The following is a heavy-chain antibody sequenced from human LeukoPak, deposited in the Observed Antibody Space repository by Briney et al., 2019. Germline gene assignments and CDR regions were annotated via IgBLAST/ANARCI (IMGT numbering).Heavy chain of an antibody. V-gene: IGHV3-30*03. CDR3: ARGARDSSGYYSNYWYFDL. CDR1: GFTFSSYG. CDR2: ISYDGSNK. D-gene: IGHD3-22*01. J-gene: IGHJ2*01. Sequence: GGSLRLSCAASGFTFSSYGMHWVRQAPGKGLEWVAVISYDGSNKYYADSVKGRFTISRDNSKNTLYLQMNSLRAEDTAVYYCARGARDSSGYYSNYWYFDLWGRGTLVTVSS.